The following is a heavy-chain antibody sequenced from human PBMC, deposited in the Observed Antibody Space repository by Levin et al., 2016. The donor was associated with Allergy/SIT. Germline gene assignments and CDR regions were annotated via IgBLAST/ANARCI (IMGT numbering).Heavy chain of an antibody. D-gene: IGHD2-15*01. Sequence: GSLRLSCAASGFTFSDYYMNWIRQAPGKGLEWVSAISGTGVSTFYGDSVKGRVTISRDNSKNTVYLQMSSLRAEDTAVYYCGKDEGYCTGGSCFSPNWFYGLWGRGTLVTVSS. J-gene: IGHJ2*01. CDR3: GKDEGYCTGGSCFSPNWFYGL. CDR1: GFTFSDYY. CDR2: ISGTGVST. V-gene: IGHV3-23*01.